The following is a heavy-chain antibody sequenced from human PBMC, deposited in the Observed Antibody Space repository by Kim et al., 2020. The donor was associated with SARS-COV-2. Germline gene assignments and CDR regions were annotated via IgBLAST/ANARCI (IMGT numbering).Heavy chain of an antibody. CDR3: AISLPFYFDSSAYYCLDY. Sequence: ASVKVSCKVSGYTLTAVYMHWVRQAPGKGLEWMGGFDPEDGETTYAQKFQGRVTMTEDTSTNTAFMQLSGLRSEDTAVYYCAISLPFYFDSSAYYCLDYWGQGSLMTVSS. D-gene: IGHD3-22*01. V-gene: IGHV1-24*01. J-gene: IGHJ4*02. CDR1: GYTLTAVY. CDR2: FDPEDGET.